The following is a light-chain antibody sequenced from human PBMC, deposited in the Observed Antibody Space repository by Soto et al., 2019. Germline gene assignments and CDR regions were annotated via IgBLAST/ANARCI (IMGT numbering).Light chain of an antibody. V-gene: IGLV2-8*01. CDR2: EVS. J-gene: IGLJ2*01. Sequence: QSALTQPPSASGSPGQSVTISCTGTSSDVGGYNYVSWYQQHPGKAPKLMIYEVSKRPSGVSNRFSGSKSGNTASLTISGLQAEDEADYYCCSYAGSSTVVFGGGTKLTVL. CDR3: CSYAGSSTVV. CDR1: SSDVGGYNY.